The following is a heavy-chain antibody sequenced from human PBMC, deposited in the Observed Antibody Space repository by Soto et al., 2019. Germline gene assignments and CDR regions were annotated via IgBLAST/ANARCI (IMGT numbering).Heavy chain of an antibody. Sequence: QVQLQESGPGLVKPSETLSLTCTVSGGSVSSGSYYWSWIRQPPGKGLEWIGYIYYSGSTNYNPSLKSRVTISVDTSKNQFALKLSSVTAADTAVYYCARGDGYWGQGTLVTVSS. V-gene: IGHV4-61*01. CDR3: ARGDGY. J-gene: IGHJ4*02. CDR2: IYYSGST. CDR1: GGSVSSGSYY.